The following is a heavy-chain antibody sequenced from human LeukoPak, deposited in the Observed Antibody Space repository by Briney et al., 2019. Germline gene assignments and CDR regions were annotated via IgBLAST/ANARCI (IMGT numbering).Heavy chain of an antibody. Sequence: SETLSLTCGVYGGSFSDYYCTWIRQPPGKGLEWIGEIHPSGTTNYNPSLMSRVTMSLDTSKNQFSLKVTSVTAADTAVYFCARGLDTYKRGVDWGQGTLVTVSS. CDR1: GGSFSDYY. CDR3: ARGLDTYKRGVD. D-gene: IGHD5-24*01. CDR2: IHPSGTT. V-gene: IGHV4-34*01. J-gene: IGHJ4*02.